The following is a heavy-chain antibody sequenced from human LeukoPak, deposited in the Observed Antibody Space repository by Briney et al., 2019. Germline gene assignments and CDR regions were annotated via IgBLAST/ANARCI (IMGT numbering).Heavy chain of an antibody. V-gene: IGHV3-13*01. CDR2: IGTVGDT. CDR1: GFTFSSSD. CDR3: ARAFSTTAFDY. D-gene: IGHD4-17*01. Sequence: GGSLRLSCAASGFTFSSSDMHWVRQATGKGLEWVSAIGTVGDTYYAASVKGRFTISRENAKNTLYLQMNSLRAEDTAVYYCARAFSTTAFDYWGQGTLVTVSS. J-gene: IGHJ4*02.